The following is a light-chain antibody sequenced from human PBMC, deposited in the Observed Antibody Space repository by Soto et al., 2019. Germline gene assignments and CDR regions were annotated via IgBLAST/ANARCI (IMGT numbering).Light chain of an antibody. Sequence: DIQMTQSPSSLSASIGDRVTITCRASQSISSYLNWYQQNPGKAPKLLIYAASNLQSGVPSRFSGTGPGTDSTLTSSSLQPEDFATYYCQQSSGIPYTFGQGTKLEIK. J-gene: IGKJ2*01. CDR3: QQSSGIPYT. CDR1: QSISSY. V-gene: IGKV1-39*01. CDR2: AAS.